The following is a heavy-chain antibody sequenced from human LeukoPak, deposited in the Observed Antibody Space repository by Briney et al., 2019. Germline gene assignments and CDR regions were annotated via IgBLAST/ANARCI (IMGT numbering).Heavy chain of an antibody. Sequence: PGGSLRLSCAASGFTFSSYGMHWVRQAPGKGLEWVAVIWYDGSNKYYADSVQGRFTISRDNSKNTLYLQMNSLRAEDTAVYYCVRGPYGSGSYRWGQGTLVTVSA. D-gene: IGHD3-10*01. V-gene: IGHV3-33*01. CDR3: VRGPYGSGSYR. CDR2: IWYDGSNK. J-gene: IGHJ4*02. CDR1: GFTFSSYG.